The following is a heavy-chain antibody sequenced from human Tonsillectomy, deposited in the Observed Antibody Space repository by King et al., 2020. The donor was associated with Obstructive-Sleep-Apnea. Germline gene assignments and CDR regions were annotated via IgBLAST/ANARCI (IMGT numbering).Heavy chain of an antibody. CDR3: ARTDPSSSWYYFDY. CDR1: GFTVSSCS. CDR2: ISSSSSTK. V-gene: IGHV3-48*04. J-gene: IGHJ4*02. Sequence: VQPVESGGVLVQPGGSLRLSCAASGFTVSSCSMNWVRQAPGKGLEWVSYISSSSSTKYYADSVKGRFTLSKDNAKNSLYLQITSLRAEDTAVYYCARTDPSSSWYYFDYWGQGTLVTVSS. D-gene: IGHD6-13*01.